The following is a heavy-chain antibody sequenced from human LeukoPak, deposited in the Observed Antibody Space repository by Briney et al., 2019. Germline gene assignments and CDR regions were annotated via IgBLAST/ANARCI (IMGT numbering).Heavy chain of an antibody. V-gene: IGHV3-21*01. CDR1: GFTFSSYS. Sequence: GGSLRLSCAASGFTFSSYSMNWVRQAPGKGLEWVSSISSSSSYIYYADSVKGRFTISRDNSKNTLYLQMNSLRAEDTAVYYCARDEAGTGHFDYWGQGTLVTVSS. CDR3: ARDEAGTGHFDY. D-gene: IGHD1-1*01. CDR2: ISSSSSYI. J-gene: IGHJ4*02.